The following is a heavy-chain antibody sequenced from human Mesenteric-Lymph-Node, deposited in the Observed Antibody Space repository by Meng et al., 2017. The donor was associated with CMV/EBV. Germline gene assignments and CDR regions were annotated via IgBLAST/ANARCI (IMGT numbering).Heavy chain of an antibody. J-gene: IGHJ3*02. V-gene: IGHV4-34*01. CDR1: VGSFSGYY. CDR3: ARARYCSDGTSLRAFDI. Sequence: SETLSLTCAVYVGSFSGYYWTWIRQPPGKGLEWIGEINHSGGANYNPSLKSRVTISVDTSKNQFSLRLTSVTAADTAVYYCARARYCSDGTSLRAFDIWGQGTLVTVSS. D-gene: IGHD2-15*01. CDR2: INHSGGA.